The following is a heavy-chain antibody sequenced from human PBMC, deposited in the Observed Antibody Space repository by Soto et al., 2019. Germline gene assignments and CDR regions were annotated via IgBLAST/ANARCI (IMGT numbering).Heavy chain of an antibody. D-gene: IGHD5-12*01. CDR2: IFTGDSNT. CDR1: VYNFTDYL. J-gene: IGHJ3*02. V-gene: IGHV5-51*01. CDR3: ASRDVAPGFEI. Sequence: EVQLVQSGAEVKKPGESLKISGKGSVYNFTDYLICWVRQMPGKGLEWMGVIFTGDSNTRYSPSFEGQVTISVDKALSTGYLQWSSLKASDTAIDYCASRDVAPGFEIGGQGTMVTVSS.